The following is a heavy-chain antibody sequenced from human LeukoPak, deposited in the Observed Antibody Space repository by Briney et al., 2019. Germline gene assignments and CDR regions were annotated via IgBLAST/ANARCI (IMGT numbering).Heavy chain of an antibody. J-gene: IGHJ5*02. V-gene: IGHV1-46*03. CDR3: ARGMGTVGNWFDP. CDR1: GYTFTSYC. CDR2: IKPSGGRT. D-gene: IGHD1/OR15-1a*01. Sequence: SVKASCKASGYTFTSYCMHWVRHAPEQGLEWMGIIKPSGGRTSYAQTFQGRVTMTRDTSTSTVYMELSSLRSEDTAVYYCARGMGTVGNWFDPWGQGTLVTVSS.